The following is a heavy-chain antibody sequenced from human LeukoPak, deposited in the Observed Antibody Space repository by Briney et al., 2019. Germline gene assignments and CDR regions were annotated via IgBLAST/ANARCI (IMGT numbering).Heavy chain of an antibody. CDR3: ASFTAMVNGDY. D-gene: IGHD5-18*01. CDR2: IIPILGIA. CDR1: GGTFSSYA. V-gene: IGHV1-69*04. J-gene: IGHJ4*02. Sequence: ALVKVSCKASGGTFSSYAISWVRQAPGQGLEWMGRIIPILGIANYAQKFQGRVTITADKSTSTAYMELSSLRSEDTAVYYCASFTAMVNGDYWGQGTLVTVSS.